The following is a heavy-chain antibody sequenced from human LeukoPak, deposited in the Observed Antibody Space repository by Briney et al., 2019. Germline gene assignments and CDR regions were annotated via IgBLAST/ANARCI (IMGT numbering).Heavy chain of an antibody. J-gene: IGHJ4*02. CDR1: GGSISSYY. Sequence: SETLSLTCTVSGGSISSYYWSWIRQPAGKGLQWIGRIYTSGSTNYNPSLKSRVTMSVDTSKNQFSLKLSSVTAADTAVYYCARESPDSSGYYRPFDYWGQGTLVTVSS. V-gene: IGHV4-4*07. CDR3: ARESPDSSGYYRPFDY. CDR2: IYTSGST. D-gene: IGHD3-22*01.